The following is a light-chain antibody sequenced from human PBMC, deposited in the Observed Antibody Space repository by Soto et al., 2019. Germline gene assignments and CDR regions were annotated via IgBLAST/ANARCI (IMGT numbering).Light chain of an antibody. Sequence: QAVVTQPPSVSGAPGQRVTISCTGSTSNIGAGYDVHWYQQLPGTAPKLVISANSNRPSGVPDRFSGSKSGTSASLAITGLQAEDEADYYCLSYDRSLFWVFGGGTKVTVL. J-gene: IGLJ3*02. V-gene: IGLV1-40*01. CDR3: LSYDRSLFWV. CDR1: TSNIGAGYD. CDR2: ANS.